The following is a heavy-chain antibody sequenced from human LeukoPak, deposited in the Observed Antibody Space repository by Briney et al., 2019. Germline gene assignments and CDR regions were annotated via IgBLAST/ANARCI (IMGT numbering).Heavy chain of an antibody. V-gene: IGHV1-69*13. Sequence: SVKVSCKASGGTFSSYAISWARQAPRQGLEWMGGIIPIFGTANYAQKFQGRVTITADESTSTAYMELSSLRSEDTAVYYCARGSGRKVEGFDYWGQGTLVTVSS. D-gene: IGHD1-14*01. CDR1: GGTFSSYA. CDR3: ARGSGRKVEGFDY. J-gene: IGHJ4*02. CDR2: IIPIFGTA.